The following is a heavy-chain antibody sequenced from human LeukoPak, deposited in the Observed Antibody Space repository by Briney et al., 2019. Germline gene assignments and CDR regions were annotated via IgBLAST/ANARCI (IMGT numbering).Heavy chain of an antibody. Sequence: GESLKISCKASGYSFTSNWIGWVRQLPGKRLEWMGIIYPGDSETTYSPSLQGQVTISADKSISTAYMQWSSLKASDTAIYYCVRVTGYCTTTRCHTYYYYGMDVWGQGTTVTVSS. V-gene: IGHV5-51*01. D-gene: IGHD2-2*02. J-gene: IGHJ6*02. CDR1: GYSFTSNW. CDR2: IYPGDSET. CDR3: VRVTGYCTTTRCHTYYYYGMDV.